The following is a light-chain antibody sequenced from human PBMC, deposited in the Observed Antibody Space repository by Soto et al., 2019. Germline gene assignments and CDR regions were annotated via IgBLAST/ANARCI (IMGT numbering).Light chain of an antibody. V-gene: IGKV1-8*01. CDR1: QGISSY. Sequence: AIRLTQSPSSFSASTGDRVTITCRASQGISSYLAWYQQKPGKAPKLLIYAASTLQSGVPSRFSGSGSGTDFTLTISCLQSEDFATYYCQHYNSYSVAFGQGTKVDIK. CDR2: AAS. CDR3: QHYNSYSVA. J-gene: IGKJ1*01.